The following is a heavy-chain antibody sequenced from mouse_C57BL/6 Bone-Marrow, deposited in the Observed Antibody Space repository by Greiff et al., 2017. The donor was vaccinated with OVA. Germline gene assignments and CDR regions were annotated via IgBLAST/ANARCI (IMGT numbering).Heavy chain of an antibody. Sequence: EVQLQQSGTVLARPGASVKMSCKTSGYTFTSYWMHWVKQRPGQGLEWIGAIYPGNSDTSYNQKFKGKAKLTAVTSASTAYMELSSLTNEDSAVYYCTRFTTVVARYFDVWGTGTTVTVSS. CDR1: GYTFTSYW. V-gene: IGHV1-5*01. D-gene: IGHD1-1*01. CDR2: IYPGNSDT. CDR3: TRFTTVVARYFDV. J-gene: IGHJ1*03.